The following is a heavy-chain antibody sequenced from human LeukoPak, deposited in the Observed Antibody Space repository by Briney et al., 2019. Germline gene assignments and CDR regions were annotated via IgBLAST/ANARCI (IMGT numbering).Heavy chain of an antibody. D-gene: IGHD5-18*01. CDR3: AREGGTAMDNAFDI. CDR2: IFYSGST. V-gene: IGHV4-39*07. J-gene: IGHJ3*02. Sequence: SETLSLTCTVSGGSISTSNYYWGWIRQPPGKGLEWIGNIFYSGSTYYSPSLRSRVTISLDTSRNQFSLKLNSVTAADTAVYYCAREGGTAMDNAFDIWGQGTMVTVSS. CDR1: GGSISTSNYY.